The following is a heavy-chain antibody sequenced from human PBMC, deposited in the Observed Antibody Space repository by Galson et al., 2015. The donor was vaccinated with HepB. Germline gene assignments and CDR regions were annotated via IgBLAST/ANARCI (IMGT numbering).Heavy chain of an antibody. D-gene: IGHD5-18*01. CDR1: GFTFSSYW. CDR3: ARLVGSYGFFHYFDS. J-gene: IGHJ4*02. V-gene: IGHV3-7*01. CDR2: IRQDGTEQ. Sequence: SLRLSCAVSGFTFSSYWMSWVRQAPGKGLEWVANIRQDGTEQYYVDSVKGRLTISRDNIKNSLFLQMNSLRAEDTAVYYCARLVGSYGFFHYFDSWGQGTLVTVSS.